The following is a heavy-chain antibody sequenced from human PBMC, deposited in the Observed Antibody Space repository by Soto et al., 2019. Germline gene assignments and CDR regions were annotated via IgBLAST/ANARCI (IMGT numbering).Heavy chain of an antibody. CDR1: GFTFSNFC. V-gene: IGHV3-30*18. CDR2: VTYDGTNK. D-gene: IGHD3-3*01. J-gene: IGHJ4*02. CDR3: AKRGPYDFSMGY. Sequence: GGSQILSCAASGFTFSNFCMLWVRQAPDTGLDWVAAVTYDGTNKYYADSVKGRFTISKDNSKNTLYLQMNSLRVGDTAVYYCAKRGPYDFSMGYWGQGTLVTVSS.